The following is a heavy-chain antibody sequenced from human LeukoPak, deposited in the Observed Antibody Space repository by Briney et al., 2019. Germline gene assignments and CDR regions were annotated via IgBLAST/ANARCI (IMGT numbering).Heavy chain of an antibody. CDR3: ARDISGRYFSYYGMDV. V-gene: IGHV3-30-3*01. CDR2: ISYDGSNK. D-gene: IGHD1-26*01. CDR1: GFTFSSYA. J-gene: IGHJ6*02. Sequence: GGSLRLSCAASGFTFSSYAMHWVRQAPGKGPEWVAVISYDGSNKYYADSVKGRFTISRDNSKNTLYLQMNSLRAEDTAVYYCARDISGRYFSYYGMDVWGQGTTVTVSS.